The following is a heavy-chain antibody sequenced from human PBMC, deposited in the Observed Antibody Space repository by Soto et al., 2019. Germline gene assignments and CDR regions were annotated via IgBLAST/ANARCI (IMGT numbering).Heavy chain of an antibody. J-gene: IGHJ6*02. Sequence: GGSLRLSCGASGFTFSSYSMNWVRQAPGKGLEWISHISASSRTLFYADSVKGRFTISRDNAKNSLYLQMNSLRAEDTAVCYCARSYYDNSASYASNGMDVWGQGTTVTVSS. CDR2: ISASSRTL. CDR3: ARSYYDNSASYASNGMDV. CDR1: GFTFSSYS. V-gene: IGHV3-48*01. D-gene: IGHD3-22*01.